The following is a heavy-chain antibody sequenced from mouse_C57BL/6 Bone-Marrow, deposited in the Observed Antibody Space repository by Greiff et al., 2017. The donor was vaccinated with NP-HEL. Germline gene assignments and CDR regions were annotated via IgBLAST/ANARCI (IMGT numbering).Heavy chain of an antibody. V-gene: IGHV14-4*01. D-gene: IGHD2-5*01. Sequence: EVQLVESGAELVRPGASVKLCCTASGFNIKDDYMHWVKQRPEQGLEWIGWIDPENGDTEYASKFQGKATITADTSSNTAYLQLSSLTSEDTAVYYCTTFANSNYAAWFAYWGQGALVTVSA. CDR2: IDPENGDT. J-gene: IGHJ3*01. CDR3: TTFANSNYAAWFAY. CDR1: GFNIKDDY.